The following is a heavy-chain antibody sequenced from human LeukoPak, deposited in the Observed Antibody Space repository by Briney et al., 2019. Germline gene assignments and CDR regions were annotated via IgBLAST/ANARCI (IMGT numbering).Heavy chain of an antibody. CDR1: GDSISSNNW. D-gene: IGHD3-16*01. CDR3: AKFPFGIKAALDAFDI. CDR2: VYHSGNT. Sequence: SGTLSLTCAVSGDSISSNNWWSWVRQPPGKGLEWNGEVYHSGNTNYNPSLKSRVIISLDKSKNQFSLKLNSVTAADTAVYFCAKFPFGIKAALDAFDIWGHGTMVAVSS. V-gene: IGHV4-4*02. J-gene: IGHJ3*02.